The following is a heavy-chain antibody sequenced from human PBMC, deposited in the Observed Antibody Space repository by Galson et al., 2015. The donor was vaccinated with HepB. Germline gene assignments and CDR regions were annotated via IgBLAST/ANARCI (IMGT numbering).Heavy chain of an antibody. D-gene: IGHD5-18*01. V-gene: IGHV3-15*01. J-gene: IGHJ4*02. Sequence: SLRLSCAASGFTFSNAWMSWVRQAPGKGLEWVGRIKSKTDGGTTDYAAPVKGRFTISRDDSKNTLYLQMNSLKTEDTAVYYCTTDPGGLQLWYTRWYYFDYWGQGTLVTVSS. CDR2: IKSKTDGGTT. CDR3: TTDPGGLQLWYTRWYYFDY. CDR1: GFTFSNAW.